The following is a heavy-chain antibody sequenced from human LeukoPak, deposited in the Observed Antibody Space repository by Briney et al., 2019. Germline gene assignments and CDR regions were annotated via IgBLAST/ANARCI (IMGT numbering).Heavy chain of an antibody. Sequence: GSLRLSCAASGFTFSSYWMHWVRQAPGKGLVWVLRINSDGSSTSYADSVKGRFTISRDNAKNTLYLQMNSLRAEDTAVYYCARDGGYQLLSPWGQGTLVTVSS. J-gene: IGHJ5*02. D-gene: IGHD2-2*01. CDR1: GFTFSSYW. CDR3: ARDGGYQLLSP. CDR2: INSDGSST. V-gene: IGHV3-74*01.